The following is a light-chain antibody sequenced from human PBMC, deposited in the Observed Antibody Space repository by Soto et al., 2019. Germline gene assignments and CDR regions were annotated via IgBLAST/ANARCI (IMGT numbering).Light chain of an antibody. Sequence: ETVMTQSPATLSVSPGERATLSCRASQSVSSNLAWYQQKPGQTPRLLIYGASIRATGIPARFSGSGSGTEFTLTISSLQPDDFATYYCQQYNSYSFGQGTKVDI. CDR3: QQYNSYS. V-gene: IGKV3-15*01. J-gene: IGKJ1*01. CDR1: QSVSSN. CDR2: GAS.